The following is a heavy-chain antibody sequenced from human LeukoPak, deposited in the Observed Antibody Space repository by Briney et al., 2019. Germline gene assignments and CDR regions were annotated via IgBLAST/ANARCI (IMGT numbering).Heavy chain of an antibody. V-gene: IGHV3-30*02. CDR1: GFTFSSYG. D-gene: IGHD3-10*01. J-gene: IGHJ6*02. Sequence: PGESLTLSCAASGFTFSSYGMHWVRQAPGKGLEWVAFIRYDGSNKYYADSVKGRFTISRDNSKDALYLQMNSLRAEDTAVYYCAKAGREVRGVIKLYYYGMDVWGQGTTVTVSS. CDR2: IRYDGSNK. CDR3: AKAGREVRGVIKLYYYGMDV.